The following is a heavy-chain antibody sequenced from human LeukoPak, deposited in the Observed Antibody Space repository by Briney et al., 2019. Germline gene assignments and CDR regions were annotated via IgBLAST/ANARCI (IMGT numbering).Heavy chain of an antibody. CDR1: GYTFTSYA. D-gene: IGHD4-23*01. V-gene: IGHV7-4-1*02. CDR2: INTNTGNP. CDR3: ARVENLPGGLVKHYGMDV. J-gene: IGHJ6*02. Sequence: GSVKVSCKTSGYTFTSYAMNWVRQAPGQGREWMGWINTNTGNPTYAQGFTGRFVFSLDTSVSTAYLQISSLKAEDTAVYYCARVENLPGGLVKHYGMDVWGQGTTVTVSS.